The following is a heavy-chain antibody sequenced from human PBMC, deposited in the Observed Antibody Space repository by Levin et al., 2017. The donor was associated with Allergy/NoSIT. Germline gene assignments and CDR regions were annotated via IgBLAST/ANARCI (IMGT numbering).Heavy chain of an antibody. CDR3: ASSCSGGSCYSRVPGY. J-gene: IGHJ4*02. Sequence: GGSLRLSCAASGFTFSSYSMNWVRQAPGKGLEWVSSISSSSSYIYYADSVKGRFTISRDNAKNSLYLQMNSLRAEDTAVYYCASSCSGGSCYSRVPGYWGQGTLVTVSS. V-gene: IGHV3-21*01. CDR2: ISSSSSYI. CDR1: GFTFSSYS. D-gene: IGHD2-15*01.